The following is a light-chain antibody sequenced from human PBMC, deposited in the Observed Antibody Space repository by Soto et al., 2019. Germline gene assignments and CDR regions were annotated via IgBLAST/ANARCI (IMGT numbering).Light chain of an antibody. CDR3: QQYNNWPIT. V-gene: IGKV3-15*01. CDR2: AAS. J-gene: IGKJ5*01. CDR1: QSVSSN. Sequence: EIVMTQSPATLSVSPGETATLSCRASQSVSSNLAWYQQKPGQAPRLLIYAASTRATDIPARFSGSGSGTEFTLTISSLQSEDFAIYFCQQYNNWPITFGQGTRLENK.